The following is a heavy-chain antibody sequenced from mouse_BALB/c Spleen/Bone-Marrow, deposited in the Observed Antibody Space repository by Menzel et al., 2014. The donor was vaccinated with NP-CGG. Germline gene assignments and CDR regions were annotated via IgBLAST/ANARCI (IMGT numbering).Heavy chain of an antibody. CDR1: GYTFTSYW. Sequence: QVQLKESGAELAKPGASVKMSCKASGYTFTSYWMHWVKQRPGQGLEWIGYINTSTGYTEYNQKFKDKATLTADKSSSTAYMQLSSLTSEDSAVYYCARSGGYDGFSYWGQGTTLTVSS. D-gene: IGHD2-2*01. V-gene: IGHV1-7*01. J-gene: IGHJ2*01. CDR2: INTSTGYT. CDR3: ARSGGYDGFSY.